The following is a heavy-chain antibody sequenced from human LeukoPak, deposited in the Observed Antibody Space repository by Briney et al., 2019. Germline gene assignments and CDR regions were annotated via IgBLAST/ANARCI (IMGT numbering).Heavy chain of an antibody. V-gene: IGHV5-51*01. D-gene: IGHD6-13*01. CDR1: GYTFPYYW. J-gene: IGHJ4*02. CDR2: IYPDDSDT. CDR3: ARLRSSSWYTVDY. Sequence: GESLKISCKGSGYTFPYYWIAWVRQMPGKGLEWMGIIYPDDSDTRYSPSFQGLVTISADKSITTAYLQSSSLKASDTAMYYCARLRSSSWYTVDYWGQGTLVTVSS.